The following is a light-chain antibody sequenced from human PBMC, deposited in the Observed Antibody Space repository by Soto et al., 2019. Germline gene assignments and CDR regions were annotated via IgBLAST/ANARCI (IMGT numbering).Light chain of an antibody. CDR2: GDY. V-gene: IGLV1-44*01. CDR1: TSNIGANT. CDR3: ATWDDSLNGVV. J-gene: IGLJ2*01. Sequence: QSVLTQSPSASGTPGQRVTISCSGSTSNIGANTINWYQRLPGAAPKLLIYGDYQRPSGIPDRFSGSKSGTSASLAISGLLSEDEAHYYCATWDDSLNGVVFGGGTKLTVL.